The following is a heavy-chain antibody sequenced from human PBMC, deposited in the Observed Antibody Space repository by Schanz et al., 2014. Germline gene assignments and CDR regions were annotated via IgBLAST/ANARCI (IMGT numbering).Heavy chain of an antibody. CDR2: ISDSGDST. J-gene: IGHJ6*01. Sequence: QVQLVDSGGGLVKPGGSLRLSCAASGFTFSDYYMTWIRQAPGKGLEWVSDISDSGDSTHYADSVKGRFTISRDNAKNSLFLQMKSLRVEDTAVYYCVKDPDKYNWNDVEGMDVWGPGTTVTVSS. CDR3: VKDPDKYNWNDVEGMDV. D-gene: IGHD1-1*01. V-gene: IGHV3-11*01. CDR1: GFTFSDYY.